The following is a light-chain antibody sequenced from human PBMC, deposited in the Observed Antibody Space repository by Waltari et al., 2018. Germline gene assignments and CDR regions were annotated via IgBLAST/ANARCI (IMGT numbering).Light chain of an antibody. CDR2: KDS. CDR1: VLAKKY. V-gene: IGLV3-25*02. J-gene: IGLJ2*01. CDR3: QSADSSGNHVL. Sequence: SSELTQPPSVSVSPGQTARITCPGEVLAKKYHQCFQQKPGQAPVLVIYKDSKRPSGIPERLSSSSSGTTITLTISGAQAEDEADYYCQSADSSGNHVLFGGGTRLTVL.